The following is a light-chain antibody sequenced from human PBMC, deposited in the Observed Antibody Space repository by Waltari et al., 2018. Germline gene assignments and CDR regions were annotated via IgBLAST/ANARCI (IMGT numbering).Light chain of an antibody. CDR1: QSVLYSYINKNY. J-gene: IGKJ4*01. V-gene: IGKV4-1*01. CDR2: WAS. CDR3: QQYYSTRPLT. Sequence: DIVMTQSPDSLAVSLGERATINCKSSQSVLYSYINKNYLAWYQQKPGQDPKLLIDWASTRESGVPARFSGSGSGTDFTLTISSLQAEDVAVYYCQQYYSTRPLTFGGGTKVEIK.